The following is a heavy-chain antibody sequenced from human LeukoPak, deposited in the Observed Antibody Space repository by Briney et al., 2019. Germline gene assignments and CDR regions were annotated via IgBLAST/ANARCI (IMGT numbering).Heavy chain of an antibody. V-gene: IGHV3-23*01. CDR1: GFTFSSYA. J-gene: IGHJ4*02. Sequence: GGSLRLSCAASGFTFSSYAMSWVRQAPGKGLEWVSAISGSGGSTYYADFVKGRFTISRDNSKNTLYLQMNSLRAEDTAVYYCAKGRAGIAAAGRYFDYWGQGTLVTVSS. D-gene: IGHD6-13*01. CDR3: AKGRAGIAAAGRYFDY. CDR2: ISGSGGST.